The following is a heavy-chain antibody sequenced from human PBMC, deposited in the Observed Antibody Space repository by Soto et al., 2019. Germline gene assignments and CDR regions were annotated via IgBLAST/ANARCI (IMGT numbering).Heavy chain of an antibody. J-gene: IGHJ4*02. CDR2: IYSGGST. CDR1: GFRFDGYA. D-gene: IGHD1-1*01. Sequence: PGGSLRLSCAVSGFRFDGYAMHWVRQAPGKGLEWVSVIYSGGSTYYADSVKGRFTISRHNSKNTLYLQMNSLRAEDTAVYYCASQKLDDPVYFDYWGQGTLVTVSS. CDR3: ASQKLDDPVYFDY. V-gene: IGHV3-53*04.